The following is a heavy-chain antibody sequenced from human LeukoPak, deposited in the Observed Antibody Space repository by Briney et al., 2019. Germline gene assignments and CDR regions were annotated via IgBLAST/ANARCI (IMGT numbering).Heavy chain of an antibody. J-gene: IGHJ3*01. CDR2: MPFEGSNK. V-gene: IGHV3-30*04. CDR1: GFSLREYA. Sequence: PGGSLRLSCAVSGFSLREYAIHWVRQAPGRGLEWVALMPFEGSNKFYADSVKGRFSISSDISKNTLFLHLHRVRPDDTAGYFCARDRAGTYGGAFDVWGHGTLVTVS. D-gene: IGHD1-26*01. CDR3: ARDRAGTYGGAFDV.